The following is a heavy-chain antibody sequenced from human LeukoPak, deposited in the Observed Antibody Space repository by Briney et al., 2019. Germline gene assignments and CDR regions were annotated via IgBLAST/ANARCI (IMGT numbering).Heavy chain of an antibody. CDR1: GFTFGSYW. D-gene: IGHD4-11*01. CDR3: AKSGGSETSYYYYYMEV. CDR2: ISTYSSYI. V-gene: IGHV3-21*03. Sequence: GGSLRLSCAASGFTFGSYWMIWVRQSPGQGLEWVSTISTYSSYIYYADSVKGRFTISRDNAQNSLYLQMNSLRAEDTAVYYCAKSGGSETSYYYYYMEVWGKGTTVTDPS. J-gene: IGHJ6*03.